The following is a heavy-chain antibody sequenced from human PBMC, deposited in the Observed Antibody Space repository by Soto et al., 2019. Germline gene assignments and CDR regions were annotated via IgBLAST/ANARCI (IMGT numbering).Heavy chain of an antibody. CDR3: AKGNSVAGNLFDY. J-gene: IGHJ4*02. V-gene: IGHV3-23*01. D-gene: IGHD6-19*01. Sequence: PVGSLRLSCAASGFTFSSYAMSWVRQAPGKGLEWVSAISGSGGSTYYADSVKGRFTISRDNSKNTLYLQMNSLRAEDTAVYYCAKGNSVAGNLFDYWGQGTLVTVSS. CDR2: ISGSGGST. CDR1: GFTFSSYA.